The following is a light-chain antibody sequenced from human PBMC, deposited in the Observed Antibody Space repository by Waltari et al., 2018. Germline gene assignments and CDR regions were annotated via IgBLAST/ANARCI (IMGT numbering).Light chain of an antibody. J-gene: IGKJ2*03. V-gene: IGKV1-17*02. CDR2: YAN. CDR1: QGISSY. CDR3: QQGNSYPYS. Sequence: DIQMSQSPSSLSASVGDRVTITCRASQGISSYLNWYQQKPGQAPKLLIYYANSLASGVPSRFSGSGSGTEFTLTISNLQPAYFATYYCQQGNSYPYSFGQGTKVEIK.